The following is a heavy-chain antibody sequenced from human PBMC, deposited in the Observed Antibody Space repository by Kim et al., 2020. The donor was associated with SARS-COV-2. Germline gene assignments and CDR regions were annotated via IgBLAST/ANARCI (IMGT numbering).Heavy chain of an antibody. CDR1: GFTFSSYA. J-gene: IGHJ6*02. Sequence: GGSLRLSCAASGFTFSSYAMSWVRQAPGKGLEWVSAISGSGGSTYYADSVKGRFTISRDNSKNTLYLQMNSLRAEDTAVYYCAKDLYIAVAGTVYYYGMDVWGQGTTVTVSS. V-gene: IGHV3-23*01. CDR3: AKDLYIAVAGTVYYYGMDV. CDR2: ISGSGGST. D-gene: IGHD6-19*01.